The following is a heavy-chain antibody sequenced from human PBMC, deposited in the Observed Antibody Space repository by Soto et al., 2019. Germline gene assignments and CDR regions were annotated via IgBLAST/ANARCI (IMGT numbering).Heavy chain of an antibody. D-gene: IGHD6-13*01. Sequence: QVQLVQSGAEVKKPGSSVKVSCKASGGTFSSYAIRWVRQAPGQGLEWMGGIIPIFGTANYAQKFQGRVTITADESTSTAYMGLSSLGSEDTAVYYCARDSSRSIAAAGTAHWGQGTLVTVSS. CDR1: GGTFSSYA. J-gene: IGHJ4*02. CDR2: IIPIFGTA. V-gene: IGHV1-69*01. CDR3: ARDSSRSIAAAGTAH.